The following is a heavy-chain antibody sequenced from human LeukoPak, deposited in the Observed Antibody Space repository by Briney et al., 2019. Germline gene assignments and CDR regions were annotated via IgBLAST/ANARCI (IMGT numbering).Heavy chain of an antibody. CDR3: ARWAQQQLENWFDP. D-gene: IGHD6-13*01. J-gene: IGHJ5*02. CDR1: GGTFSSYS. V-gene: IGHV1-69*13. Sequence: SVKVSCKASGGTFSSYSIAWVRQAPGQGLEWMGGIIPIFGSPNYAQKFQGRVTITADESTSTVYMELSSLRSEDAAVYYCARWAQQQLENWFDPWGQGTLVTVSS. CDR2: IIPIFGSP.